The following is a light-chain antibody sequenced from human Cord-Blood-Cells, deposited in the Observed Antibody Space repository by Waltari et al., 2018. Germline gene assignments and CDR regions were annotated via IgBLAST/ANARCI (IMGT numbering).Light chain of an antibody. V-gene: IGLV2-14*01. J-gene: IGLJ3*02. CDR1: SSDVGGYNY. Sequence: QSALTQPASVSGSPGQSITISCTGTSSDVGGYNYVSWYQQHPGKAPKLMLYAVSKRPSGVSNRFSGSKSGNTASLTISGLQAEDEADYYCSSYTSSSTWVFGGGTKLTVL. CDR3: SSYTSSSTWV. CDR2: AVS.